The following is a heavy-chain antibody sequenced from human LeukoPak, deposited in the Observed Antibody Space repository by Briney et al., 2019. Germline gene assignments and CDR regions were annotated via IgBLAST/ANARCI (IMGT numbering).Heavy chain of an antibody. J-gene: IGHJ4*02. CDR2: IYTSGST. Sequence: SETLSLTCTVSGGSISSYYWSWIRQPAGKGLEWIGRIYTSGSTNYNPSLKSRVTMSVDTSKNQFSLKLSSVTAADTAVYYCARENQGYSSSWSSYFDYWGQGTLVTVSS. D-gene: IGHD6-13*01. CDR1: GGSISSYY. V-gene: IGHV4-4*07. CDR3: ARENQGYSSSWSSYFDY.